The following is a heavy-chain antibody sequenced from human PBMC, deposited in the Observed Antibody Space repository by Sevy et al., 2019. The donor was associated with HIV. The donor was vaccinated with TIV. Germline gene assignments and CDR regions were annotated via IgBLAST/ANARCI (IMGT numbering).Heavy chain of an antibody. CDR3: VRAIAADGSF. V-gene: IGHV3-7*01. J-gene: IGHJ4*02. CDR2: IKQDGSVR. CDR1: GFTLNSYW. Sequence: EGSLRLSCVASGFTLNSYWMSWVRQAPGKGLEWVANIKQDGSVRYYVDSVKGRFTISRDNARNLVYLQMNSLRVEDTALYYCVRAIAADGSFWGQGTLVTVSS. D-gene: IGHD6-13*01.